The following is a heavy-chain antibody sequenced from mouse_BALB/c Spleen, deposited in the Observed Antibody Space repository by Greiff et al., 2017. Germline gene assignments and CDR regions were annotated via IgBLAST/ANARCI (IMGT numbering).Heavy chain of an antibody. D-gene: IGHD1-1*02. CDR1: GYSITSDYA. Sequence: EVQGVESGPGLVQPSQSLSLTCTVTGYSITSDYAWNWIRQFPGNKLEWMAYISYSGSTSYNPSLKSRISITRDTSKNQFFLQLNSVTTEDTATYYCARGGDYAMDYWGQGTSVTVSS. CDR2: ISYSGST. V-gene: IGHV3-2*02. CDR3: ARGGDYAMDY. J-gene: IGHJ4*01.